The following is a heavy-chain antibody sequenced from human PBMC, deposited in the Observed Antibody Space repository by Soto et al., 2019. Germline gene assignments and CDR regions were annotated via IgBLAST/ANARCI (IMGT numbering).Heavy chain of an antibody. V-gene: IGHV3-33*01. Sequence: GGSLRLSCAASGFTFSSYGMHWVRHAPGKGLEWVAVIWYDGSNKYYADSVKGRFAISSDNSKNTLYLQMNSLRAEDTAVYYCARDDDLIQVTGTLYYYYGMDVWGQGTTVTVSS. CDR3: ARDDDLIQVTGTLYYYYGMDV. D-gene: IGHD1-20*01. CDR2: IWYDGSNK. CDR1: GFTFSSYG. J-gene: IGHJ6*02.